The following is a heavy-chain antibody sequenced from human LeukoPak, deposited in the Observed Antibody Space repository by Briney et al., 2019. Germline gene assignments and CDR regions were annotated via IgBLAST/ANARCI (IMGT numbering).Heavy chain of an antibody. Sequence: PGGSLRLSCAASGFTFSNAWMSWVRQAPGKGLEWVGRIKSKTDGGTTDYAAPVKGRFTISRDDSKNTLYLQMNSLKTEDTAVYYCTTDLDRSGWPDFDYWGQGTLVTVSS. D-gene: IGHD6-19*01. CDR2: IKSKTDGGTT. CDR3: TTDLDRSGWPDFDY. J-gene: IGHJ4*02. CDR1: GFTFSNAW. V-gene: IGHV3-15*01.